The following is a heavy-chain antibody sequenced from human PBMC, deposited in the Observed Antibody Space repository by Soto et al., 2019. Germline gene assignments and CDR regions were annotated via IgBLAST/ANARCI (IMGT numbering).Heavy chain of an antibody. V-gene: IGHV1-2*02. CDR2: INPNSGGT. D-gene: IGHD3-9*01. CDR3: ARDSHYDILTGYSRNAFDI. J-gene: IGHJ3*02. Sequence: QVQLVQSGAEVKKPGASVKVSCKTSGYTFTAHYVHWVRQAPGQGLEWMGWINPNSGGTNYAQKFQGRVTMTRDTPISTAYMELSSLRSDDTAVYYCARDSHYDILTGYSRNAFDIWGQGTMVPVSS. CDR1: GYTFTAHY.